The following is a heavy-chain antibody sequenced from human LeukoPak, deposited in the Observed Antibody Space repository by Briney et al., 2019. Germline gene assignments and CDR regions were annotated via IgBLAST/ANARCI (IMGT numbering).Heavy chain of an antibody. CDR2: INPNSGGT. Sequence: ASVKVSCKASGYTFTGYYMHWVRQAPGQGLEWMGWINPNSGGTYYAQKFQGRVTMTRDTSISTAYMELSRLRSDDTAVYYCARDLDYYDSSGYSYYYYMDVWGKGTTVTVSS. D-gene: IGHD3-22*01. J-gene: IGHJ6*03. CDR1: GYTFTGYY. CDR3: ARDLDYYDSSGYSYYYYMDV. V-gene: IGHV1-2*02.